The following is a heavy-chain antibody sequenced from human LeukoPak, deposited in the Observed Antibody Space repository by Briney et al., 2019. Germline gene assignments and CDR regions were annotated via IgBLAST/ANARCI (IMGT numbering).Heavy chain of an antibody. J-gene: IGHJ4*02. D-gene: IGHD3-3*01. Sequence: ASVKVSCKASGYTFTSYDINWVRQATGQGLEWMGWMNPNSGNTGYAQKFRGRVTMTRNTSISTAYMELSSLRSEDTAVYYCARGVPYDFWSGYSPRYYFDYWGQGTLVTVSS. CDR2: MNPNSGNT. CDR3: ARGVPYDFWSGYSPRYYFDY. V-gene: IGHV1-8*01. CDR1: GYTFTSYD.